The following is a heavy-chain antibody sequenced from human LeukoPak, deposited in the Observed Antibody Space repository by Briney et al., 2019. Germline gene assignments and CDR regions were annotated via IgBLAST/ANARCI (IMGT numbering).Heavy chain of an antibody. D-gene: IGHD3-10*01. Sequence: GGSLRLSCAASGFTFSSYGMRWVRQAPGKGLEWVAFIRYDGSNKYYADSVKGRFTISRDNSKNTLYLQMNSLRAEDTAVYYCAKDPLLYYYGSGSHFDYWGQGTLVTVSS. CDR2: IRYDGSNK. J-gene: IGHJ4*02. CDR3: AKDPLLYYYGSGSHFDY. CDR1: GFTFSSYG. V-gene: IGHV3-30*02.